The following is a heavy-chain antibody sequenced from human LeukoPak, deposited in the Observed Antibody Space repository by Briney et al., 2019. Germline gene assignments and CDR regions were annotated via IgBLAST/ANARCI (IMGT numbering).Heavy chain of an antibody. CDR2: MNPNSGNT. CDR3: ARSPAGTYYYYMDV. D-gene: IGHD6-13*01. J-gene: IGHJ6*03. V-gene: IGHV1-8*01. CDR1: GYTFTSYD. Sequence: ASVKVSCKASGYTFTSYDINWVQQATGQGLEWMGWMNPNSGNTGYAQKFQGRVTMTRNTSISTAYMELSSLRSEDTAVYYCARSPAGTYYYYMDVWGKGTTVTISS.